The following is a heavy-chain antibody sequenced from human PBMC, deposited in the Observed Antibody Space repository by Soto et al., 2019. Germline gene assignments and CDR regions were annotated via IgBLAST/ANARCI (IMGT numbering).Heavy chain of an antibody. D-gene: IGHD5-18*01. CDR1: GFSLTTSGVG. J-gene: IGHJ5*02. V-gene: IGHV2-5*02. Sequence: QITLKESGPMLVKPTQALTLTCTCSGFSLTTSGVGVGWIRQPPGKALEWLALVYWDDDKRYSPSLTNRLTLSRDTSKNQVVLTLTNVDPTDTGTYFCAHKGGFGYPESSGQGIMVTVSS. CDR2: VYWDDDK. CDR3: AHKGGFGYPES.